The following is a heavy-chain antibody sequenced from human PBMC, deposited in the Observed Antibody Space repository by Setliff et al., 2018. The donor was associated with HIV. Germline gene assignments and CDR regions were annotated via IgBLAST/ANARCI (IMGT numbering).Heavy chain of an antibody. CDR1: GGSINSYY. Sequence: SETLSLTCTVSGGSINSYYWSWIRQPPGKGLEWIGYIYATASTNYNPSLKGRVTVSVDTAKNQFSLRLSSVTAADTAVYYCARHPPHDSTWPYYYYGMDVWGQGTTVTVTS. D-gene: IGHD6-13*01. J-gene: IGHJ6*02. CDR3: ARHPPHDSTWPYYYYGMDV. CDR2: IYATAST. V-gene: IGHV4-4*09.